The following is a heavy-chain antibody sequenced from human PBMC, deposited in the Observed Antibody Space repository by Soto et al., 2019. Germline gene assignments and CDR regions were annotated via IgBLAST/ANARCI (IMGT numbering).Heavy chain of an antibody. D-gene: IGHD3-10*01. Sequence: VQLVESGGGVVQPGRSLRLSCAASGFTFSNNAMSWVRQAPGKGLELVSIVTNTGGDKLYADSVKGRFIISRDNSKNTLYLQMNSLRAEDSAIYYCARASGESYPGSRVFVSWGQGTRVTVSS. CDR1: GFTFSNNA. CDR3: ARASGESYPGSRVFVS. V-gene: IGHV3-23*04. J-gene: IGHJ4*02. CDR2: VTNTGGDK.